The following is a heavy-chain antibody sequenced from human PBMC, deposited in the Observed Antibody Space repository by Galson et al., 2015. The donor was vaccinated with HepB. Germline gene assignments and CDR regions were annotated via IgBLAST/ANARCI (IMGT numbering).Heavy chain of an antibody. CDR1: GYNFTDYW. D-gene: IGHD6-13*01. J-gene: IGHJ4*02. CDR2: IDPSDSYT. CDR3: ARAAHSYSSHDS. V-gene: IGHV5-10-1*01. Sequence: SGAEVKKPGESLRISCKGSGYNFTDYWISWVRQTPGKGLEWMGRIDPSDSYTNYSPSFQGHVTVSVDKSITTAYLQWSSLRAYDTAMYYCARAAHSYSSHDSWGQGTLVTVSS.